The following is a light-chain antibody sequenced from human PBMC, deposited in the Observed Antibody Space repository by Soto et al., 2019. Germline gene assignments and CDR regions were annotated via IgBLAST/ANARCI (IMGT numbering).Light chain of an antibody. J-gene: IGLJ2*01. V-gene: IGLV2-14*01. Sequence: QSALTQPASVSGSPGQSITLSCTGTSSDIGGYDYVSWYQRHPGKAPKLIIYDVNNRPSGVCNRFSGSKSGNTASLTISGLQAEDEADYYCTSSASGSSHVVFGGGTKLTVL. CDR3: TSSASGSSHVV. CDR2: DVN. CDR1: SSDIGGYDY.